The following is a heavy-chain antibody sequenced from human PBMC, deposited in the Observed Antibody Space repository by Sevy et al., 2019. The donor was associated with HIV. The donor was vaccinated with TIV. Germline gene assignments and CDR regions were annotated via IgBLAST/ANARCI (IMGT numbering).Heavy chain of an antibody. Sequence: SETLSLTCTVSGGSISSSSYYWGWIRQPPGKGLEWIGSIYYSGSTYYNPSLKSRVTISVETSKNQFSLKLSSVTAADTAVYYCARHRNSSNPKNRYYYYYYMDVWGKGTTVTVSS. CDR2: IYYSGST. V-gene: IGHV4-39*01. CDR1: GGSISSSSYY. J-gene: IGHJ6*03. CDR3: ARHRNSSNPKNRYYYYYYMDV. D-gene: IGHD6-13*01.